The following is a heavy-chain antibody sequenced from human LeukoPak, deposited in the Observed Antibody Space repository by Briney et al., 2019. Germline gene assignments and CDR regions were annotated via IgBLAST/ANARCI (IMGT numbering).Heavy chain of an antibody. CDR1: GGSISSGGYY. CDR2: IYYSGST. V-gene: IGHV4-31*03. J-gene: IGHJ4*02. Sequence: SETLSLTCTVSGGSISSGGYYWSWIRQHPGKGLEWIGYIYYSGSTYYNPSLKSRVTISADTSKNQFSLKLSSVTAADTAVYYCARATDYAFDYWGQGTLVTVSS. CDR3: ARATDYAFDY. D-gene: IGHD4-17*01.